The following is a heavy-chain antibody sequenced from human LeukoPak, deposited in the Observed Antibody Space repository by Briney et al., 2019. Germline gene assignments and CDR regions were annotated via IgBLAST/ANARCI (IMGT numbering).Heavy chain of an antibody. J-gene: IGHJ4*02. Sequence: PSETLSLTCTVSGGSISSSSHFWGWIRQPPGKGLEWIGSVYYSGSTYYNPSLKSRVTISVDTSKNQFSLKMTSVTAADTAVFYCARHRGSYRYSVTGYWGQGTLVTVSS. CDR2: VYYSGST. D-gene: IGHD3-16*02. V-gene: IGHV4-39*01. CDR3: ARHRGSYRYSVTGY. CDR1: GGSISSSSHF.